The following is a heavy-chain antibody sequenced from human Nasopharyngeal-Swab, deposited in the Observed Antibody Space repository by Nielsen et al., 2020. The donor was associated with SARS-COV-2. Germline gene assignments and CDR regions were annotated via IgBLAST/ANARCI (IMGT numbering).Heavy chain of an antibody. D-gene: IGHD3-10*01. J-gene: IGHJ5*02. V-gene: IGHV1-2*06. Sequence: ASVKVSCKASGYTFTGYYMHWVRQAPGQGLEWMGRINPNSGGTNYAQKFQGRVTMTRDTSISTACMELSRLRSDDTAVYYCARSPTPMVQGERDWFDPWGQGTLVTVSS. CDR2: INPNSGGT. CDR3: ARSPTPMVQGERDWFDP. CDR1: GYTFTGYY.